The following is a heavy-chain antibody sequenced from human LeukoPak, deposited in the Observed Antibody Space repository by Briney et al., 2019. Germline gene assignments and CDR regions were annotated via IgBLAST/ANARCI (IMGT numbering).Heavy chain of an antibody. V-gene: IGHV3-30*04. D-gene: IGHD3-16*01. J-gene: IGHJ3*02. CDR3: ARAWIPLGEQGEVSAFDI. CDR1: GFTFSSYA. Sequence: GGSLRLSCAASGFTFSSYAMHWVRQAPGKGLEWVAVISYDGSNKYYADSVKGRFTISRDNSKNTLYLQMNSLRAEDTAVYYCARAWIPLGEQGEVSAFDIWGQGTMVTVSS. CDR2: ISYDGSNK.